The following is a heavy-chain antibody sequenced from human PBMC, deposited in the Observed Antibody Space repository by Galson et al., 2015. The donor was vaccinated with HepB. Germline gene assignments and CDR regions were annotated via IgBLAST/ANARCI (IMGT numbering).Heavy chain of an antibody. J-gene: IGHJ4*02. CDR1: GYTLTELS. CDR3: ATRYSYGSAYFDY. D-gene: IGHD5-18*01. CDR2: FDPEDGET. V-gene: IGHV1-24*01. Sequence: SVKVSCKVSGYTLTELSMHWVRQAPGKGLEWMGGFDPEDGETIYAQKFQGRVTMTEDTSTDTAYMELSSLRSEDTAVYYCATRYSYGSAYFDYWGQGTLVTVSS.